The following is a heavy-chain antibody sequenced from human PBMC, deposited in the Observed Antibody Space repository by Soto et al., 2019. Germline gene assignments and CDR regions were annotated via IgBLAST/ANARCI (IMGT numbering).Heavy chain of an antibody. CDR3: ARRYANDCYFDY. Sequence: QLQLQESGPGLVKPSETLSLTCTVSGGSISSSSYCWGWIRQPPGKGLEWIGSIYYSGSTYYNPSLKSRVTISVDTSKNQFSLKLSSVTAADTAVYYCARRYANDCYFDYWGQGTLVTVSS. J-gene: IGHJ4*02. D-gene: IGHD3-16*01. V-gene: IGHV4-39*01. CDR2: IYYSGST. CDR1: GGSISSSSYC.